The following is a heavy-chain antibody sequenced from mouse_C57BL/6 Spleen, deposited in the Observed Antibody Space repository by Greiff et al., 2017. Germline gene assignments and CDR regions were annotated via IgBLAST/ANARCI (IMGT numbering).Heavy chain of an antibody. J-gene: IGHJ3*01. V-gene: IGHV1-18*01. CDR2: INPNNGGT. CDR1: GYTFTDYN. D-gene: IGHD2-4*01. CDR3: EGAGGDYDDGGFAY. Sequence: EVQLQQSGPELVKPGASVKIPCKASGYTFTDYNMDWVKQSHGKSLEWIGDINPNNGGTIYNQKFKGKATLTVDKSSSTAYLELRSRTSEDTAVYYWEGAGGDYDDGGFAYGGKGTLVTVSA.